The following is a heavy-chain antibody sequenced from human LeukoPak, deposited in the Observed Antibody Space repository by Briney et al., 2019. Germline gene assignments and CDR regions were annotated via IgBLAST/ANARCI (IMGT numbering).Heavy chain of an antibody. CDR1: GFTVSSNY. D-gene: IGHD3-22*01. J-gene: IGHJ3*02. Sequence: GGSLRLSCAASGFTVSSNYMSWVRQAPGKGLEWVSVIYSGGSTYYADSVMGRFTISRDNSKNTLYLQMNSLRAEDTAVYYCARVRITMIVVVPHDAFDIWGQGTMVTVSS. CDR2: IYSGGST. V-gene: IGHV3-53*01. CDR3: ARVRITMIVVVPHDAFDI.